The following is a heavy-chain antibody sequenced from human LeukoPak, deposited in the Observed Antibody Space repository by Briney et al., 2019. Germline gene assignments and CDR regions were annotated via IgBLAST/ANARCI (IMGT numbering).Heavy chain of an antibody. CDR3: ARDRGTTSSAGYYFDT. CDR2: IWYDGGDK. V-gene: IGHV3-33*01. J-gene: IGHJ4*02. CDR1: GFTFSSFG. D-gene: IGHD6-6*01. Sequence: GGSLRLSCAASGFTFSSFGMHWVRQAPGKGLEWVAIIWYDGGDKYYADSVKGRFTVSRDNSKNTLHLQVNSLRAEDTAVYYCARDRGTTSSAGYYFDTWGQGALVTVSS.